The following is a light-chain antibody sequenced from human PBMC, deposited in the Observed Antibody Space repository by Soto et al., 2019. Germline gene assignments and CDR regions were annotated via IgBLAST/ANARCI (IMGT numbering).Light chain of an antibody. CDR1: QSISRN. Sequence: DIQLIQSPASLSPSVGERITLSCRASQSISRNLNWYQQMPGKAPRLLIYAARDLQSGVPGRFSGSGSGTESNLTISSLQPEDLATYYCQQSHSTPCTFGQGTKLEI. J-gene: IGKJ2*02. V-gene: IGKV1-39*01. CDR3: QQSHSTPCT. CDR2: AAR.